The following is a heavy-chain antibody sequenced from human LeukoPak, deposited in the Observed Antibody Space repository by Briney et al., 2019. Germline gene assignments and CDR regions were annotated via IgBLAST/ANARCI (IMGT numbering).Heavy chain of an antibody. CDR3: PIIVHSSNWYADY. J-gene: IGHJ4*02. Sequence: GESLKIFCKGSGYFFSSYWIIWGRQLPGKGLEWMGIIYPSDSDTRYNPSFQGQVPISAEKSISTAYRQWSTRKATDTAMYYFPIIVHSSNWYADYWGQGTLVTVSS. D-gene: IGHD6-13*01. CDR1: GYFFSSYW. V-gene: IGHV5-51*01. CDR2: IYPSDSDT.